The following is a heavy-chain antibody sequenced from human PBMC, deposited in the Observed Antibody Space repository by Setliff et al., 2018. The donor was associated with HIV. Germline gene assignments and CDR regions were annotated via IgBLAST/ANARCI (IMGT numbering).Heavy chain of an antibody. CDR1: GGSIRSSSYY. Sequence: SETLSLTCTVSGGSIRSSSYYWAWLRQSPGKGLEWIGSMFYSGRTYHNPSLKSQVTISIDTSKNQFSLKLSSVTAADTAVYSCARGQPQGGGTYWSAFDIWGQGTMVTVSS. D-gene: IGHD1-26*01. J-gene: IGHJ3*02. CDR3: ARGQPQGGGTYWSAFDI. V-gene: IGHV4-39*07. CDR2: MFYSGRT.